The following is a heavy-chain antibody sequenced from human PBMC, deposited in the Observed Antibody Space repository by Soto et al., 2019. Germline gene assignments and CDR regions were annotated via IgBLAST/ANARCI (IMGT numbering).Heavy chain of an antibody. CDR2: IYREGTT. Sequence: EVQLVETGGGLIQPGGSLRLSCAASGITVSSNYMNWVRQAPGKGLVWVSVIYREGTTYYADSVRGRFIISRDNSRNTLYLQMNSLTAEDTAMYYCARDGESRVYVSGGWYFDQWGQGTLVTVSS. CDR3: ARDGESRVYVSGGWYFDQ. J-gene: IGHJ4*02. CDR1: GITVSSNY. V-gene: IGHV3-53*02. D-gene: IGHD3-22*01.